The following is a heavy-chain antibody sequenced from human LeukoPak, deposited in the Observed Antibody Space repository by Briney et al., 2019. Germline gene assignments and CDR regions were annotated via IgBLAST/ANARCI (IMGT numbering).Heavy chain of an antibody. D-gene: IGHD2-2*01. Sequence: ASEKVSCKASGYTFPSYGISWVRQAPGQGLEWMGWISAYNGNTNYAQKLQGRVTMTTDTSTSTAYMELRSLRSDDTAVYYCAREVGYCSSTSCRGYYFDYWGQGTLVTVSS. CDR2: ISAYNGNT. J-gene: IGHJ4*02. CDR1: GYTFPSYG. CDR3: AREVGYCSSTSCRGYYFDY. V-gene: IGHV1-18*01.